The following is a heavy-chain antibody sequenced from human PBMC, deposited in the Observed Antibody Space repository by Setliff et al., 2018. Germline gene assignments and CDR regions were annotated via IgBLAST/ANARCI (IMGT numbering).Heavy chain of an antibody. CDR1: GVNFNKYW. CDR2: VYYSGYT. CDR3: ARVDFTMIQGVLGL. J-gene: IGHJ1*01. D-gene: IGHD3-10*01. V-gene: IGHV4-39*07. Sequence: LRLSCTVYGVNFNKYWMYWVRQPPGKGMEWIGSVYYSGYTYYNPSLQSRVTISVDMSKNQFSMKLTSVTAADTAVYYCARVDFTMIQGVLGLWGQGTLVTVSS.